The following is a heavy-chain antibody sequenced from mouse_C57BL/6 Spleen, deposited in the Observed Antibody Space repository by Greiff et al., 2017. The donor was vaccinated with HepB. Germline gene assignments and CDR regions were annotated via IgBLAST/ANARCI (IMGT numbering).Heavy chain of an antibody. CDR2: INPYNGGT. D-gene: IGHD2-3*01. CDR1: GYTFTDYY. J-gene: IGHJ3*01. Sequence: EVQLQQSGPVLVKPGASVKMSCKASGYTFTDYYMNWVKQSHGKSLEWIGVINPYNGGTSYNQKFKGKATLTVDKSSSTAYMELNSLTSEDSAVYYCARFYDGYYPFAYWGQGTLVTVSA. CDR3: ARFYDGYYPFAY. V-gene: IGHV1-19*01.